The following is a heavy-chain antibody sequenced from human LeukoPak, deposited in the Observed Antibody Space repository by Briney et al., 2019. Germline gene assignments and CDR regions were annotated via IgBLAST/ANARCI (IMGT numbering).Heavy chain of an antibody. J-gene: IGHJ6*02. CDR2: RNPNSGRT. D-gene: IGHD6-13*01. CDR3: ARGPVSTHGMDV. CDR1: GYTFTNYD. V-gene: IGHV1-8*01. Sequence: ASVKVSCKASGYTFTNYDINWVRQDTGQGLEWMGWRNPNSGRTGFAQKFQGRLTMTADTSISTAYMELSSLTSDDTAVYYCARGPVSTHGMDVWGQGTTVTVSS.